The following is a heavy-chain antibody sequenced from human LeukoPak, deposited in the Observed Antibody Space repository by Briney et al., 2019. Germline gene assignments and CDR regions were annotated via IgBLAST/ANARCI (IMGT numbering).Heavy chain of an antibody. J-gene: IGHJ3*02. CDR1: GGSISSYY. V-gene: IGHV4-59*01. Sequence: SETLSLTCTVSGGSISSYYWSWIRQPPGKGLAWIGYIYYSGSNNYNPSLKSRVTISVDTSKNQFSLKLSSVTAADTAVYYCARFKRTYSGSQRAFDIWGQETMVTVSS. CDR2: IYYSGSN. CDR3: ARFKRTYSGSQRAFDI. D-gene: IGHD1-26*01.